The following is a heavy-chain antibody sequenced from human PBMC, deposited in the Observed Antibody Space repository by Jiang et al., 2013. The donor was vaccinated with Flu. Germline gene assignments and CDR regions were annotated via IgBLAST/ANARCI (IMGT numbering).Heavy chain of an antibody. D-gene: IGHD6-13*01. Sequence: EVKKPGESLKISCKASGYSFTTYWIGWVRQMPGKGLEWMGIIYPGDSDTRYSPSFQGQVTFSADKSITTAYLQWSSLKASDTARYYCARHKSSSWDIDYWGQGTLVTVSS. J-gene: IGHJ4*02. V-gene: IGHV5-51*03. CDR1: GYSFTTYW. CDR2: IYPGDSDT. CDR3: ARHKSSSWDIDY.